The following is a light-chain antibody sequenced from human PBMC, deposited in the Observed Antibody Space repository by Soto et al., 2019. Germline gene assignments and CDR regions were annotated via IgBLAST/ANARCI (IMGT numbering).Light chain of an antibody. CDR2: DVS. Sequence: QSALTQPASVSWSPGQSITISCTGTSSDVGGYNYVSWYQQHPGKAPKLMIYDVSNRPSGVSNRFSGSKSGNTASLTISGLQDEDEADYYCSSYTSSSTLVFGTGTKLTVL. CDR3: SSYTSSSTLV. J-gene: IGLJ1*01. V-gene: IGLV2-14*01. CDR1: SSDVGGYNY.